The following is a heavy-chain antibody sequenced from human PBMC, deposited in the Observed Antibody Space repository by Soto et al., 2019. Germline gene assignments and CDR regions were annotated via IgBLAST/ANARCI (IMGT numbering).Heavy chain of an antibody. Sequence: SETLSLTCTVSGGSISGYHWSWFRQTPGKGPEWIGYIYSSGSTNYNASLKSRLTISIDTSKNQFALQLKSVTAADTAVYFCARYSSESSDYYLQDYWGQGTLVTVSS. V-gene: IGHV4-59*01. D-gene: IGHD3-22*01. CDR1: GGSISGYH. CDR2: IYSSGST. CDR3: ARYSSESSDYYLQDY. J-gene: IGHJ4*02.